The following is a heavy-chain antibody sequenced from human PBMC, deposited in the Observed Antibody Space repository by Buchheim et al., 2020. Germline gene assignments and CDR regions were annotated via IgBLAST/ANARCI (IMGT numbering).Heavy chain of an antibody. CDR2: ISYDGSNK. J-gene: IGHJ4*02. Sequence: QAHLEESGGGVVQPGRSLRLSCAASGFPFNVYIMYWVRQAPGKGLEWVAHISYDGSNKFYADSVKDRFSISRDNSKNTGYLQMNTLRPEDTAIYYCVGGISGSSAPGNYWGQGTL. CDR3: VGGISGSSAPGNY. V-gene: IGHV3-30*03. D-gene: IGHD6-6*01. CDR1: GFPFNVYI.